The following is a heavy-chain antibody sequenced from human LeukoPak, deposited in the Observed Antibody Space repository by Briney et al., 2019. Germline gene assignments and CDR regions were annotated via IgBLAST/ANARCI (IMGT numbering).Heavy chain of an antibody. J-gene: IGHJ5*02. CDR1: GFMVTSNY. CDR2: ISSGGTT. D-gene: IGHD3-10*01. CDR3: AREVGRNFGYRGWIDP. V-gene: IGHV3-53*01. Sequence: PGGSLRLSCTASGFMVTSNYMNWVRQAPGKGLEWVSVISSGGTTDYADSVKGRFTASRDYDNEIVYLQRKSLRAEDTATYYCAREVGRNFGYRGWIDPWGQGTLVIVSS.